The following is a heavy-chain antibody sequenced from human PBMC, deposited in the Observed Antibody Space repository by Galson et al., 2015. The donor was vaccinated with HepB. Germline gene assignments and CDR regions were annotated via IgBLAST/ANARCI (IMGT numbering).Heavy chain of an antibody. V-gene: IGHV3-48*01. CDR1: GFTFSSYA. D-gene: IGHD3-22*01. J-gene: IGHJ4*02. CDR2: IANNGGTE. CDR3: ASLEYYYDSSGYFPFDY. Sequence: SLRLSCAASGFTFSSYAMNWVRQAPGKGLEWVSQIANNGGTENHADSVKGRFTVSRDNAKNSLYLQMNSLRAEDTAVYYCASLEYYYDSSGYFPFDYWGQGTLVTVSS.